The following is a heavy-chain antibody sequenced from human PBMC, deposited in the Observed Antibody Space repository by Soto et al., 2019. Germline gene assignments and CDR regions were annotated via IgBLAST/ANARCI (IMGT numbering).Heavy chain of an antibody. CDR1: GGTFSSYA. V-gene: IGHV1-69*13. J-gene: IGHJ5*02. D-gene: IGHD3-3*01. CDR2: IIPIFGTA. Sequence: GASVKVSCKASGGTFSSYAISWVRQAPGQGLEWMGGIIPIFGTANYAQKFQGRVTITADESTSTAYMELSSLRSEDTAVYYCARRHRDYGESGYYTPSHGRGWFDPWGQGTLVTVSS. CDR3: ARRHRDYGESGYYTPSHGRGWFDP.